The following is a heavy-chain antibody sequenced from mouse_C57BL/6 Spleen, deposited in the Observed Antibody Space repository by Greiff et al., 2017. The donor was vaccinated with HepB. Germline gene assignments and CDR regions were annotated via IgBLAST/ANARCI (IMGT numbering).Heavy chain of an antibody. CDR1: GYTFTSYW. D-gene: IGHD2-1*01. CDR2: IDPSDSYT. J-gene: IGHJ1*03. CDR3: ARKTTNGYWYFDV. Sequence: QVQLKQSGAELVMPGASVKLSCKASGYTFTSYWMHWVKQRPGQGLEWIGEIDPSDSYTNYNQKFKGKSTLTVDKSSSTAYMQLSSLTSEDSAVYYRARKTTNGYWYFDVWGTGTTVTVSS. V-gene: IGHV1-69*01.